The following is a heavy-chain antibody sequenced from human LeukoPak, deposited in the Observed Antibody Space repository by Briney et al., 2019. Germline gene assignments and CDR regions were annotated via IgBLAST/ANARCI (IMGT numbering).Heavy chain of an antibody. CDR3: ARTANFAAGYYIDY. D-gene: IGHD6-13*01. Sequence: GGSLRLSCAASGFTFSSYTMNWVRQAPGKGLEWVSSISGSSRHKYYADSVKGRFTISRDNAKNSLYLQMNSLRAEDAAVYYCARTANFAAGYYIDYWGQGTLVTVSS. V-gene: IGHV3-21*01. CDR2: ISGSSRHK. CDR1: GFTFSSYT. J-gene: IGHJ4*02.